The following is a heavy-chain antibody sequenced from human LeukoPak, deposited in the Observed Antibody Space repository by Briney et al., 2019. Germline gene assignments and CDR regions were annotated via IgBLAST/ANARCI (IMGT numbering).Heavy chain of an antibody. CDR2: ISNTGGST. V-gene: IGHV3-23*01. J-gene: IGHJ1*01. CDR3: AQQVGYCSSGSCYFTY. CDR1: GFSFNTYA. D-gene: IGHD2-15*01. Sequence: HTGGSLRLSCAASGFSFNTYAMSWVRQAPGKGLEWVSAISNTGGSTYYADSVKGRFTISRDKSKNTLSLQMNSLRAEDTAVYCCAQQVGYCSSGSCYFTYWGQGTLVTVSS.